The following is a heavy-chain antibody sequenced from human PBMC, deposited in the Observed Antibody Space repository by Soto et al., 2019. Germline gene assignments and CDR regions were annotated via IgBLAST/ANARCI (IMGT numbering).Heavy chain of an antibody. CDR2: TYYRSKWYN. CDR3: AREGSNIVVVPAAIHYYYYYMDV. D-gene: IGHD2-2*01. V-gene: IGHV6-1*01. J-gene: IGHJ6*03. Sequence: PSQTLSLTCAISVDSVSSNSAAWNWIRQSPSRGLEWLGRTYYRSKWYNDYAVSVKSRITINPDTSKNQFSLQLNSVTPEDTAVYYCAREGSNIVVVPAAIHYYYYYMDVWGKGTTVTVSS. CDR1: VDSVSSNSAA.